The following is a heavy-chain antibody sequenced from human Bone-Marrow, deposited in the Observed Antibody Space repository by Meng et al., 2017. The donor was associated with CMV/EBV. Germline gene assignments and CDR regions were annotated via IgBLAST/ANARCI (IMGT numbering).Heavy chain of an antibody. CDR2: ISSSSSYI. D-gene: IGHD3-10*01. CDR1: GFTFSSYS. CDR3: ARDDSGGMDV. V-gene: IGHV3-21*01. Sequence: GESLKISCAASGFTFSSYSMNWVRQAPGKGPEWVSSISSSSSYIYYADSVKGRFTISRDNAKNSLYLQMNSLRAEDTAVYYCARDDSGGMDVWGQGTTVTVSS. J-gene: IGHJ6*02.